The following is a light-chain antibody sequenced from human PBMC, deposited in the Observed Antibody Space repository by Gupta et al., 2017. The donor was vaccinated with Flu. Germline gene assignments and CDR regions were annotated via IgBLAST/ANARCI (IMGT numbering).Light chain of an antibody. V-gene: IGKV1-33*01. CDR1: QDISNY. CDR3: QQDDSVPLT. CDR2: DAA. Sequence: DIQMTQSPSSLSASVGDRVTITCQASQDISNYLNWYQQKLGEAPKLLISDAANLETGVPSRFSGSGSATYFTLTIFSLQPEDIATYYCQQDDSVPLTFGGGTKVETK. J-gene: IGKJ4*01.